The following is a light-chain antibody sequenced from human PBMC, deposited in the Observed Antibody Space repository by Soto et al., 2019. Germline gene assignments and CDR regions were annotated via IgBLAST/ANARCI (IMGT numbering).Light chain of an antibody. Sequence: DIQMTQSPSSLSASVGDRVTITCRASQGISTYLNWYQQKPGKAPKVLIYEASSLQSGVPSRFSGGGSGTDFTLTITSLQPEDFATYYCQQLKSYPITFGQGTRLEIK. CDR1: QGISTY. CDR2: EAS. V-gene: IGKV1-39*01. J-gene: IGKJ5*01. CDR3: QQLKSYPIT.